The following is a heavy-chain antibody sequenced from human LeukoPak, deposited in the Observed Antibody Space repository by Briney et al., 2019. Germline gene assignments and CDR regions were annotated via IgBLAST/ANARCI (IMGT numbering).Heavy chain of an antibody. CDR3: ARDEGDSSGYYPLGFGYYYGMDV. CDR1: GYTFTSYG. V-gene: IGHV1-18*01. J-gene: IGHJ6*02. D-gene: IGHD3-22*01. CDR2: ISAYNGNT. Sequence: ASVKVSCKASGYTFTSYGISWVRQAPGQGLEWMGWISAYNGNTNYAQKLQGRVTMTTDTSTSTAYMELRSLRSDDTAVYYCARDEGDSSGYYPLGFGYYYGMDVWGQGTTVTVSS.